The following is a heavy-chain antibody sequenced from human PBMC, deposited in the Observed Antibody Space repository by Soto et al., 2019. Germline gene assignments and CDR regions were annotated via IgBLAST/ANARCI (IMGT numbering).Heavy chain of an antibody. Sequence: SETLSLTCTVSGGSISSSSYYWGWIRQPPGKGLEWIGSIYYSGSTYYNPSLKSRVTISVDTSKNQFSLKLSSVTAEDTAVYYCARDLAGAFDIWGQGTMVTVSS. CDR1: GGSISSSSYY. CDR2: IYYSGST. J-gene: IGHJ3*02. V-gene: IGHV4-39*07. CDR3: ARDLAGAFDI.